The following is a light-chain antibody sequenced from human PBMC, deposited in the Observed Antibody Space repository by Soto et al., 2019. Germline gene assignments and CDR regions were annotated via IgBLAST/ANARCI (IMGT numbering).Light chain of an antibody. CDR3: QQYGSSLALT. Sequence: EIGLTQSPGTLSLSPGEIATLSCRASQSVSSGYLAWYQQKPGQAPRLLIYGASSRATGIPDRFSGRGSGTDFPLTISRLEPEDFAVYYGQQYGSSLALTFGGGPQVEIK. V-gene: IGKV3-20*01. CDR2: GAS. J-gene: IGKJ4*01. CDR1: QSVSSGY.